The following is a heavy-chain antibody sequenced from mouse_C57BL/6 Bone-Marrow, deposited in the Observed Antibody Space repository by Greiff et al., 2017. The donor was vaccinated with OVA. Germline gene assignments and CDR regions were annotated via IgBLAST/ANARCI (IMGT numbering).Heavy chain of an antibody. CDR1: GFNIKDDY. Sequence: EVQLQQSGAELVRPGASVKLTCTASGFNIKDDYMHWVKQRPEQGLEWIGWIDPENGDTEYASKFQGKATITADTSANTAYLQLSSLTSEDTAVYYYTRYCGSLFAFWGQGTLVTVSA. V-gene: IGHV14-4*01. CDR3: TRYCGSLFAF. CDR2: IDPENGDT. J-gene: IGHJ3*01. D-gene: IGHD2-2*01.